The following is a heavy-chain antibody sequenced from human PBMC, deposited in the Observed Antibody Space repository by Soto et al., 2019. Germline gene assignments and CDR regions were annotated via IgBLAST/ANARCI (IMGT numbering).Heavy chain of an antibody. D-gene: IGHD3-3*01. CDR2: ISGSGGST. V-gene: IGHV3-23*01. CDR1: GFTFSSYA. Sequence: GGSLRLSCAASGFTFSSYAMSWVRQAPGKGLEWVSAISGSGGSTYYADSVKGRFTISRDNSKNTLYLKMNSLRAEDTAVYYCAKEYYDFWSGYYIPYYYYYYGMDVWGQGTTVTVSS. J-gene: IGHJ6*02. CDR3: AKEYYDFWSGYYIPYYYYYYGMDV.